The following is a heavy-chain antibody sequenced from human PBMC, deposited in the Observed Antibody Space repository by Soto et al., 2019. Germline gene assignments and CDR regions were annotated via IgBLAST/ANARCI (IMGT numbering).Heavy chain of an antibody. J-gene: IGHJ4*02. V-gene: IGHV3-66*04. D-gene: IGHD5-18*01. CDR1: GVTVSSNY. CDR2: IYSGGST. CDR3: ARQGYNYGGGYFDY. Sequence: EVQLVESGGGLVQPGGSLRLSCAASGVTVSSNYMSWVRQAPGKGLEWVSVIYSGGSTYYADSVKGRFTISRDNSKNTLNLQMNSLRAEDTAVYYCARQGYNYGGGYFDYWGQGTLVTVSS.